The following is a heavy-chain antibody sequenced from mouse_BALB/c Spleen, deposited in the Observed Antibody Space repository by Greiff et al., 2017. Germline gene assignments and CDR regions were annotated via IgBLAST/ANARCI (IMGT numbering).Heavy chain of an antibody. J-gene: IGHJ2*01. CDR2: ISSGGST. D-gene: IGHD2-4*01. V-gene: IGHV5-6-5*01. Sequence: EVNVVESGGGLVKPGGSLKLSCAASGFTFSSYAMSWVRQTPEKRLEWVASISSGGSTYYPDSVKGRFTISRDNARNILYLQMSSLRSEDTAMYYCAREGYYDSYYFDYWGQGTTLTVSS. CDR3: AREGYYDSYYFDY. CDR1: GFTFSSYA.